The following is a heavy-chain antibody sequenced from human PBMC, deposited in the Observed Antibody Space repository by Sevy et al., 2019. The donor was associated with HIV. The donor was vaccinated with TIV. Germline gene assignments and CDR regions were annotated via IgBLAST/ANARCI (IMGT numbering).Heavy chain of an antibody. V-gene: IGHV3-21*01. CDR1: GFTFSSYS. D-gene: IGHD6-13*01. J-gene: IGHJ4*01. Sequence: GGCLRLSCAASGFTFSSYSMNWVRQAPGKGLEWVSSISSSSSYIYYTDSVKGRFTISRDNAKNSLYLQMNSLRAEDTAVYYCARDPRTATAGTRYFDYWGHGTLVTVSS. CDR3: ARDPRTATAGTRYFDY. CDR2: ISSSSSYI.